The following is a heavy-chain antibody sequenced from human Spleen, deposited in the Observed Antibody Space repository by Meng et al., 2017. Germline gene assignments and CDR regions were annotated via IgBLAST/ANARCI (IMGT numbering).Heavy chain of an antibody. CDR2: IIPTLGIT. J-gene: IGHJ4*02. Sequence: SVKVSCKASGYTFPDYWLHWVRRAPGQGLEWMGRIIPTLGITNSAQKFQDRVSITAGTSTSTAYIELSSLRSDDTAFYYRARDSLTGTLAGDYWGQGTLVTVSS. V-gene: IGHV1-69*04. CDR1: GYTFPDYW. D-gene: IGHD1-7*01. CDR3: ARDSLTGTLAGDY.